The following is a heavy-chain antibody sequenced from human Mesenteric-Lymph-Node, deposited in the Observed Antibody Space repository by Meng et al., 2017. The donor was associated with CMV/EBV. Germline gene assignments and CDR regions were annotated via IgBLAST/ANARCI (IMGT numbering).Heavy chain of an antibody. J-gene: IGHJ4*02. Sequence: AAAGFTFSTYSMHWVRQAPGKGLEWVASVSYDGTKKHYRDAVKGRITISRDNSKNMLYLQINRLRPEDMAVYYCATGGVEATSAIDYWGQGTLVTVSS. D-gene: IGHD1-26*01. CDR1: GFTFSTYS. V-gene: IGHV3-30*04. CDR2: VSYDGTKK. CDR3: ATGGVEATSAIDY.